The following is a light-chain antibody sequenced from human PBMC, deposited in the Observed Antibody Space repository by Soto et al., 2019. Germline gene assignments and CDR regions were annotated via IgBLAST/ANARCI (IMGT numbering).Light chain of an antibody. J-gene: IGKJ4*01. CDR3: LHQFTWPHT. V-gene: IGKV3-11*01. CDR2: DAS. Sequence: EIVLTQSPATLSLSPGERATLSCRASQKIGTFLAWYQQKPDQAPRLLVYDASNTATGVPPRFSGSGSGTDLTLTISRLAPEDLAVYYCLHQFTWPHTFGGGTKVELK. CDR1: QKIGTF.